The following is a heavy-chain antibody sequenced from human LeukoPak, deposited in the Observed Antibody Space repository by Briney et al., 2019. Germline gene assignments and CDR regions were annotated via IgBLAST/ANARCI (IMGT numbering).Heavy chain of an antibody. CDR1: GYTFTSYA. CDR2: TNMYNGNT. D-gene: IGHD6-13*01. V-gene: IGHV1-18*01. Sequence: ASVKVSCKASGYTFTSYAISWVRQAPGQGPEWMGWTNMYNGNTNYAQKFQGRVTMTRDTSISTAYMELSRLESDDTAVYFCARDLRTSSWFPNCDFWGQGTLVTVSS. CDR3: ARDLRTSSWFPNCDF. J-gene: IGHJ4*02.